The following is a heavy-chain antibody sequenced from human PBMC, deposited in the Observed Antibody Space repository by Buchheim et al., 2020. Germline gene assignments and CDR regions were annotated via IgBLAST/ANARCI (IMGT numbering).Heavy chain of an antibody. CDR2: IKQDGSEK. V-gene: IGHV3-7*01. J-gene: IGHJ4*02. D-gene: IGHD6-25*01. CDR3: ARAPVPSRDSSGPGY. CDR1: GFTFSSHW. Sequence: EVQLVESGGGLVQPGGSLRLSCAASGFTFSSHWMSWVRQAPGKGLEWVANIKQDGSEKYYVDSVKGRFTISRDNAKNSLYLQMNSLRAEDTAVYYCARAPVPSRDSSGPGYWGQGTL.